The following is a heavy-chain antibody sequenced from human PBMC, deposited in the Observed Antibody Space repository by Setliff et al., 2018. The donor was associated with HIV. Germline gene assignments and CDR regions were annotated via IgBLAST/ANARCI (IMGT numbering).Heavy chain of an antibody. Sequence: ASVKVSCKASGYTFTDYYMHWVRQAPGEGLEWMGIINPSDGSTGYAQKLQGRVTMTRDTSTSTVYMELSSPRSDDTAVYFCATYFGELLAWGQGTPVTVSS. CDR3: ATYFGELLA. CDR1: GYTFTDYY. J-gene: IGHJ5*02. CDR2: INPSDGST. D-gene: IGHD3-10*01. V-gene: IGHV1-46*01.